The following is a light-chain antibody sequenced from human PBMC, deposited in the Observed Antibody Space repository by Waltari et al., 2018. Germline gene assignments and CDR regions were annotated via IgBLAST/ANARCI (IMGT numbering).Light chain of an antibody. J-gene: IGLJ3*02. CDR2: LNSDGTH. Sequence: QLVLTQSPSASASLGASVKLTCTLSSGHSNYAIAWHQQQPEKGPRYLMKLNSDGTHNKGDGIPDRFSGSSSGAGRYLTISSLQSEDEADYYCQTWGTGIRVFGGGTKLTVL. CDR3: QTWGTGIRV. V-gene: IGLV4-69*01. CDR1: SGHSNYA.